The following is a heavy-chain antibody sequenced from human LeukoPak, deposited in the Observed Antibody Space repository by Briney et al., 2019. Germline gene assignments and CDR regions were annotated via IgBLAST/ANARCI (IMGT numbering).Heavy chain of an antibody. CDR3: ARAYSRSRFDY. CDR1: GYNFTNYW. Sequence: GESLKISCKGSGYNFTNYWISWVRQMPGKGLEWMGTIDPSDSYNNYSPSFQGHVTISADKSISTAYLQWSSLKASDTAMYYCARAYSRSRFDYWGQGTLVTASS. V-gene: IGHV5-10-1*01. J-gene: IGHJ4*02. CDR2: IDPSDSYN. D-gene: IGHD6-6*01.